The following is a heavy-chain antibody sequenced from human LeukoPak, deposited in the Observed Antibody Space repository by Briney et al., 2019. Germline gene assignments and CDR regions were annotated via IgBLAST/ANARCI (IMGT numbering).Heavy chain of an antibody. D-gene: IGHD6-6*01. CDR1: GGTFSRYA. CDR2: IIPLLRTV. V-gene: IGHV1-69*13. Sequence: ASVKVSCKASGGTFSRYAFSWVRQAPGQGLEWMGGIIPLLRTVKYGQKFQGRVTITADESTSTAYMELSSLRSEDTAVYYCARGRGIAAPDLFDHWGQGTLVTVSS. J-gene: IGHJ4*02. CDR3: ARGRGIAAPDLFDH.